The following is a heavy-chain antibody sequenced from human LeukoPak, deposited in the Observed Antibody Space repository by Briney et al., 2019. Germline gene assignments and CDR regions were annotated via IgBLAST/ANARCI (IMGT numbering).Heavy chain of an antibody. J-gene: IGHJ4*02. CDR3: ARDDYYYDSSGYTYYFDY. CDR1: GYTFTSYY. V-gene: IGHV1-46*01. Sequence: ASVKVSCKASGYTFTSYYMHWVPQAPGQGLEWMGIINPSGGSTSYAQKFQGRVTMSRDTSTSTVYMELSSLRSEDTAVYYCARDDYYYDSSGYTYYFDYWGQGTLVTVSS. CDR2: INPSGGST. D-gene: IGHD3-22*01.